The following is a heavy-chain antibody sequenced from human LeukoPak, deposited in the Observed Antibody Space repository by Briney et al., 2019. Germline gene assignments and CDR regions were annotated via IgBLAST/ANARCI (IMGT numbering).Heavy chain of an antibody. CDR3: ARAAFDDISSSGEWMGDY. CDR1: GFTFSSYA. CDR2: IKKDGSQK. Sequence: GGSLRLSCAASGFTFSSYAMTWVRQAPGKGLEWVANIKKDGSQKYYMDSVKGRFTISRDNAKNSLYLQMNSLRAEDTAVYYCARAAFDDISSSGEWMGDYWGQGTLVTVSS. V-gene: IGHV3-7*01. D-gene: IGHD6-6*01. J-gene: IGHJ4*02.